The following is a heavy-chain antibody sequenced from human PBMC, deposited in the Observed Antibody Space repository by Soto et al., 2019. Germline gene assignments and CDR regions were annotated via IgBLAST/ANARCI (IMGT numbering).Heavy chain of an antibody. V-gene: IGHV3-53*01. CDR3: ATRPLLPGGP. CDR1: GFTFSSND. CDR2: IYSSGST. Sequence: EVQLVESGGGLIQPGGSLRLSCAASGFTFSSNDMNWVRQAPGKGLEWVSLIYSSGSTSYADSVKGRFTISRDNSKNTLYLQMSSLRAEDTAVYYCATRPLLPGGPWGQGTMVTVSS. J-gene: IGHJ3*01. D-gene: IGHD2-15*01.